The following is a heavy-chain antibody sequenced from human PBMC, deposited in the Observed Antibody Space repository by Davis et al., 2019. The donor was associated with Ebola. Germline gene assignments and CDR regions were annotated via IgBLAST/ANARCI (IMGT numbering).Heavy chain of an antibody. CDR3: ARESNIFGVVIRRANWFDP. V-gene: IGHV5-10-1*01. CDR2: IDPSDSYT. D-gene: IGHD3-3*02. J-gene: IGHJ5*02. Sequence: GESLKISCKGSGYSFTSYWISWVRQMPGKGLEWMGRIDPSDSYTNYSPSFQGHVTISADKSISTAYLQWSSLKASDTAMYYCARESNIFGVVIRRANWFDPWGQGTLVTVSS. CDR1: GYSFTSYW.